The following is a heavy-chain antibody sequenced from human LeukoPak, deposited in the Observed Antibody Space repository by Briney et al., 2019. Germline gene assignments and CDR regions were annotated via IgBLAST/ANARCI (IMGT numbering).Heavy chain of an antibody. V-gene: IGHV3-23*01. D-gene: IGHD6-19*01. J-gene: IGHJ4*02. CDR2: ISGSGNRT. CDR1: GFTFSSYA. CDR3: ARVPYSSGWSFDY. Sequence: GGSLRLSCAASGFTFSSYAMSWLRQAPGKGLEWVSSISGSGNRTYYADSVKGRFTISRDNSKNTLYLQMNSLRAEDTAVYYCARVPYSSGWSFDYWGQGTLVTVSS.